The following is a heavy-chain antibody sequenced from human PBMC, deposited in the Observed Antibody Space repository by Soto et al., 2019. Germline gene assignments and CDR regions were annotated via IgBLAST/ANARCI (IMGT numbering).Heavy chain of an antibody. Sequence: PGGSLRLSCAASGFTFSSYGMHWVRQAPGKGLEWVAVISYAGSNKYYADSVKGRFTISRDNSKNTLYLQMNSLRVEDTAVYYCAKDRHPDGIWTFDYWGQGAPVTVSS. CDR2: ISYAGSNK. CDR3: AKDRHPDGIWTFDY. D-gene: IGHD3-9*01. J-gene: IGHJ4*02. V-gene: IGHV3-30*18. CDR1: GFTFSSYG.